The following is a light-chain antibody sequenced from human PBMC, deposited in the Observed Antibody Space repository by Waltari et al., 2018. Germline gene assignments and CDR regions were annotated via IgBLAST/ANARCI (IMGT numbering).Light chain of an antibody. CDR2: EVS. CDR1: SRDVGGYNY. CDR3: SSYTASSTWV. Sequence: QSALTQPASVSGSPGQSITISCTATSRDVGGYNYVPWYQQHPGKAPRVMIFEVSTRPSEISYRFSGSKSGNTASLTISGLQAEDEADYYCSSYTASSTWVFGGGTKLTVL. V-gene: IGLV2-14*01. J-gene: IGLJ3*02.